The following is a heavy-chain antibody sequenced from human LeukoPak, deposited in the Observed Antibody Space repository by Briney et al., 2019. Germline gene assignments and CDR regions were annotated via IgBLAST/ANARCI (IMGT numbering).Heavy chain of an antibody. CDR1: GGTFSSYT. V-gene: IGHV1-69*04. D-gene: IGHD3-22*01. Sequence: ASVKVSCKASGGTFSSYTISWVRQAPGQGLEWMARIIPILGIANYAQKFQGRVTITADKSTSTAYMELSSLRSEDTAVYYCARDLGRSYYDSSGHFDYWGQGTLVTVSS. J-gene: IGHJ4*02. CDR2: IIPILGIA. CDR3: ARDLGRSYYDSSGHFDY.